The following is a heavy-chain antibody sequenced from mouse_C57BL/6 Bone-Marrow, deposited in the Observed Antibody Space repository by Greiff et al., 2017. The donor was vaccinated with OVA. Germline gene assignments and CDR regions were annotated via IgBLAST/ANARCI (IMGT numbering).Heavy chain of an antibody. D-gene: IGHD1-1*01. Sequence: VQGVESGAELVRPGASVKLSCKASGYTFTDYYINWVKQRPGQGLEWIARIYPGSGNTYYNEKFKGKATLTAEKSSSTAYMQLSSLTSEDSAVYFCARESTVVATGPFDYWGQGTTLTVSS. CDR1: GYTFTDYY. CDR3: ARESTVVATGPFDY. V-gene: IGHV1-76*01. CDR2: IYPGSGNT. J-gene: IGHJ2*01.